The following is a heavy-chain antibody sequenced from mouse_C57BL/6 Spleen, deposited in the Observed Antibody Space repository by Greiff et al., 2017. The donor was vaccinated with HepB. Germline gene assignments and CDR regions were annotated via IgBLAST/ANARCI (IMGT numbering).Heavy chain of an antibody. CDR2: INPSSGYT. J-gene: IGHJ4*01. CDR1: GYTFTSYW. D-gene: IGHD1-1*01. V-gene: IGHV1-7*01. Sequence: VQLQQSGAELAKPGASVKLSCKASGYTFTSYWMHWVKQRPGQGLEWIGYINPSSGYTKYNQKFKDKATLTADKSSSTAYMQLSSLTYEDSAVYYCARVSTTVVATNYYAMDYWGQGTSVTVSS. CDR3: ARVSTTVVATNYYAMDY.